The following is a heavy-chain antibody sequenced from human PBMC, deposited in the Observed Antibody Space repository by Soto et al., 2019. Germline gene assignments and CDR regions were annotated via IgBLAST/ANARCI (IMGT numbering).Heavy chain of an antibody. D-gene: IGHD2-2*01. CDR2: IFPGDTDT. V-gene: IGHV5-51*01. Sequence: GESLKLLCKGSGYRFTTYWIAWVRHMPGKGLEWMGIIFPGDTDTIYSPSFQGQVTISVDRSFNTAYLQWNSLKASDTAMYYCARSFSRTSSHFDYWGQATPVTVSS. CDR3: ARSFSRTSSHFDY. CDR1: GYRFTTYW. J-gene: IGHJ4*02.